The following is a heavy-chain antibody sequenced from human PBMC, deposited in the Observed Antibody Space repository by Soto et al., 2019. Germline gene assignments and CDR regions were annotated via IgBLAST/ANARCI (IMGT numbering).Heavy chain of an antibody. J-gene: IGHJ3*02. V-gene: IGHV3-30*18. CDR1: GFTFRSYG. CDR2: ISYDGSNK. D-gene: IGHD3-10*01. CDR3: AKDTGSEGITMVRGVIITSAFDI. Sequence: GGSLRLSCAASGFTFRSYGMHWVRQAPGKGLEWVAVISYDGSNKYYADSVKGRFTISRDNSKNTLYLQMNSLRAEDTAVYYCAKDTGSEGITMVRGVIITSAFDIWGQGTMVTVSS.